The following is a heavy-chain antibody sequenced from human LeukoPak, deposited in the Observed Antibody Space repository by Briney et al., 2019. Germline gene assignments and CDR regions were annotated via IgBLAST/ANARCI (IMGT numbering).Heavy chain of an antibody. CDR1: AFAFSSNW. V-gene: IGHV3-7*01. D-gene: IGHD3-22*01. CDR3: ARDCYDSRGYYDDAFDI. CDR2: IKEDGSET. J-gene: IGHJ3*02. Sequence: GRSLRLSCVASAFAFSSNWMSWVRQAPGKGLEWVASIKEDGSETYYVDSVKGRFTISRDNAKNSLYLQMNSLRAEDTAVYYCARDCYDSRGYYDDAFDIWGQGTMVTVSS.